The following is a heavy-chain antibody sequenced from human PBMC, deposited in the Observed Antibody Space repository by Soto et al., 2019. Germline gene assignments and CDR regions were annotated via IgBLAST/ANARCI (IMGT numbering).Heavy chain of an antibody. J-gene: IGHJ6*02. Sequence: QVQLQESGPGLVKPSETLSLSCTVSGGSISSYYWSWFRQSPGKRMEWIGYVHHSWGSSYNPSLQSLVAILLGTSKSQFSLKVTSVTATDTAVYYFALQGFGPLHGLFNVWGQWTTVTVSS. CDR2: VHHSWGS. CDR3: ALQGFGPLHGLFNV. CDR1: GGSISSYY. D-gene: IGHD3-10*01. V-gene: IGHV4-59*08.